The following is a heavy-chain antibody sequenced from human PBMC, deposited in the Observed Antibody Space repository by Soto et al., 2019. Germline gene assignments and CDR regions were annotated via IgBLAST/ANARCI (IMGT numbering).Heavy chain of an antibody. CDR2: INPNSGGT. Sequence: GASVKVSCRASGYTFTGYYMHWVRQAPGQGLEWMGWINPNSGGTNYAQKFQGWVTMTRDTSVSTAYMELSRLRSDDTAVYYCAISTGLGYSSGWYDIDYWGQGTLVTVSS. J-gene: IGHJ4*02. CDR1: GYTFTGYY. V-gene: IGHV1-2*04. CDR3: AISTGLGYSSGWYDIDY. D-gene: IGHD6-19*01.